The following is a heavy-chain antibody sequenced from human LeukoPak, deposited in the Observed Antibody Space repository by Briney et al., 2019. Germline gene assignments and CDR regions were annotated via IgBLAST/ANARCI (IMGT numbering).Heavy chain of an antibody. V-gene: IGHV1-46*01. D-gene: IGHD3-10*01. Sequence: AASVKVSCKASGYTFTSYYMHWVRQAPGQGLEWMGIINPSGGSTSYAQKFQGRVTMTRDTSTSTVYMELSSLRSEDTAVYYCARALQLLWFGEWWFDPWGQGTLVTVSS. CDR2: INPSGGST. CDR1: GYTFTSYY. CDR3: ARALQLLWFGEWWFDP. J-gene: IGHJ5*02.